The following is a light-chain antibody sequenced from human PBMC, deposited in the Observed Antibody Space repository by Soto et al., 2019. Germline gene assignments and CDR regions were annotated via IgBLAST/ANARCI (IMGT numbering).Light chain of an antibody. V-gene: IGKV3-20*01. Sequence: EIVMTQSPATLSLSPGQRATLSCRASQSVSSKLAWYRQGPGQPPRLLIYDASSRATGIPDRFSGSGSGTDFTLTISRLEPEDFAVCYCQQYGSSRTFGQGTKVDI. J-gene: IGKJ1*01. CDR2: DAS. CDR3: QQYGSSRT. CDR1: QSVSSK.